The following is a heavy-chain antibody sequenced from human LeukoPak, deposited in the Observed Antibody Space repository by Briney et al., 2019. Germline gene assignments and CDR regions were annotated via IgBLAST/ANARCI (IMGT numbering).Heavy chain of an antibody. D-gene: IGHD2-15*01. Sequence: PGGSLRLSCAASGFTFSSYAMSWVRQAPGKGLEWVSAISGSGGSTYYGDSVNRRFTISRDNSKNTLYLQMNRLRAEDTAVYYCAKGAGNNIVVVTATRIDYWGQGTLVTVSS. J-gene: IGHJ4*02. CDR1: GFTFSSYA. CDR3: AKGAGNNIVVVTATRIDY. V-gene: IGHV3-23*01. CDR2: ISGSGGST.